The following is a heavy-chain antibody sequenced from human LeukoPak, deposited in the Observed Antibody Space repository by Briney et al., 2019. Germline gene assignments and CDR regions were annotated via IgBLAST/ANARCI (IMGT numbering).Heavy chain of an antibody. Sequence: SETLSLTCTVSGGSISSYYWSWIRQPPGKGLEWIGSIYYSGSTYYNPSLKSRVTISVDTSKNQFSLKLSSATAADTAVYHCARRGSYSGSYFYFYFDYWGQGTLVTVSS. CDR2: IYYSGST. V-gene: IGHV4-59*05. CDR3: ARRGSYSGSYFYFYFDY. D-gene: IGHD1-26*01. CDR1: GGSISSYY. J-gene: IGHJ4*02.